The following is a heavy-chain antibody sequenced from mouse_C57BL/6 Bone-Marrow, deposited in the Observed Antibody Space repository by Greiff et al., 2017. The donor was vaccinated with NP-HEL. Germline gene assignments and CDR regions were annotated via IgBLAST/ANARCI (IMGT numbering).Heavy chain of an antibody. CDR2: IYPGDGDT. CDR3: ARYYGSAWFAY. Sequence: QVQLQQSGPELVKPGASVKISCKASGYAFSSSWMNWVKQRPGKGLEWIGRIYPGDGDTNYNGKFKGKATLTADKSSSTAYMQLSSLTSEDSAVYFCARYYGSAWFAYWGQGTLVTVSA. D-gene: IGHD1-1*01. V-gene: IGHV1-82*01. J-gene: IGHJ3*01. CDR1: GYAFSSSW.